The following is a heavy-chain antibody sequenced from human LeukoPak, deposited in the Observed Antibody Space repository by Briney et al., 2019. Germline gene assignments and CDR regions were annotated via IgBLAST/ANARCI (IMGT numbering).Heavy chain of an antibody. Sequence: PGGSLRLSCAAPGFTFSSYAMHWVRQAPGRGLEWVAVISYDGSNKYYADSVKGRFTVSRDNAKRSLYLQIESLRDDDTAVYQCALSSIHKDYYFGMDVWGEGTTVTVSS. CDR3: ALSSIHKDYYFGMDV. D-gene: IGHD2-2*01. V-gene: IGHV3-30-3*01. CDR1: GFTFSSYA. CDR2: ISYDGSNK. J-gene: IGHJ6*04.